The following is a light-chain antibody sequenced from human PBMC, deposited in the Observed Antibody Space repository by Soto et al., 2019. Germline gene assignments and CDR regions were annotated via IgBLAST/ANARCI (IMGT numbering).Light chain of an antibody. J-gene: IGKJ2*01. Sequence: EIVMTQSPVTLAVSPGERAALSCRASQSVSSNFAWYQQKPGQAPRLLIYGASSRATGTPAWFSGSGSGTEFIITSSSLQSEDFVVYDGQEYNNWPYTFGLGTKLEMK. CDR2: GAS. CDR1: QSVSSN. CDR3: QEYNNWPYT. V-gene: IGKV3-15*01.